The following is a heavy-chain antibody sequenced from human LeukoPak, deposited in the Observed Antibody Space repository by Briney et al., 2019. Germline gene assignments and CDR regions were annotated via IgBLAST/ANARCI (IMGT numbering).Heavy chain of an antibody. CDR3: ARGAVAGIGIDGY. Sequence: PSETLSLTCAVYGGSFSSYYWTWIRQPPGKGLEWIGEINHSGSTNYNPSLKSRVPISVDKSKNQFSLKLSSVTAADTAVYYCARGAVAGIGIDGYWGQGTLVTVSS. V-gene: IGHV4-34*01. CDR2: INHSGST. CDR1: GGSFSSYY. J-gene: IGHJ4*02. D-gene: IGHD6-19*01.